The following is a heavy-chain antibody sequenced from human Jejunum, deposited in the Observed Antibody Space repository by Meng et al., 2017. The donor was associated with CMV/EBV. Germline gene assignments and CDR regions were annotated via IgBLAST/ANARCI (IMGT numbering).Heavy chain of an antibody. J-gene: IGHJ4*02. CDR1: GFTFSIYS. D-gene: IGHD5-18*01. CDR3: ATDRMDTSARRGFFDY. CDR2: ISTTSTYI. V-gene: IGHV3-21*01. Sequence: SGFTFSIYSMNGVRQAPGKGLEWVSSISTTSTYISYADSLKGRFTISRDNAKNSLYLQMNSLRSEDTAMYYCATDRMDTSARRGFFDYWGQGTLVTVSS.